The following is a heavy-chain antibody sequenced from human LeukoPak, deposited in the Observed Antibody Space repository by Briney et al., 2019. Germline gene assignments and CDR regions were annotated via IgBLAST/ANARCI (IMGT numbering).Heavy chain of an antibody. J-gene: IGHJ4*02. V-gene: IGHV3-21*01. CDR2: ISSSSSYI. CDR1: GFTFSSYS. Sequence: GGSLRLSCAASGFTFSSYSMNWVRQAPGKGLEWVSSISSSSSYIYYADSVKGRFTISRDNAKNSLYLQMNSLRAEDTAIYYCARDKIVGASKFDYWGQGTLGTVSS. D-gene: IGHD1-26*01. CDR3: ARDKIVGASKFDY.